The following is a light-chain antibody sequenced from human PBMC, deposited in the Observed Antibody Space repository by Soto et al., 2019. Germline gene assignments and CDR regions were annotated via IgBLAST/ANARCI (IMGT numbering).Light chain of an antibody. Sequence: EIVLTQSPGTLSLSPLEIATLSFMASQSVSSRLAWYQQRPGQAPRLLISGASSRATGIPDRFSGSGSGTDFTLTISRLEPEDFALYYCQHYANNSPITFGQGTRLEIK. CDR2: GAS. J-gene: IGKJ5*01. V-gene: IGKV3-20*01. CDR1: QSVSSR. CDR3: QHYANNSPIT.